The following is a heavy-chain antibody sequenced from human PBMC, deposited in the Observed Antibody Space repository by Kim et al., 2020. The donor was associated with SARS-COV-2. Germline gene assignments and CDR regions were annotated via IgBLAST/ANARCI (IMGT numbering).Heavy chain of an antibody. Sequence: GGSLRLSCAASGFTFDDYTMHWVRQAPGKGLEWVSLISWDGGSTYYADSVKGRFTISRDNSKNSLYLQMNSLRTEDTALYYCAKAGSMGDSGWSIDYWGQGTLVTVSS. CDR2: ISWDGGST. CDR1: GFTFDDYT. J-gene: IGHJ4*02. CDR3: AKAGSMGDSGWSIDY. D-gene: IGHD6-19*01. V-gene: IGHV3-43*01.